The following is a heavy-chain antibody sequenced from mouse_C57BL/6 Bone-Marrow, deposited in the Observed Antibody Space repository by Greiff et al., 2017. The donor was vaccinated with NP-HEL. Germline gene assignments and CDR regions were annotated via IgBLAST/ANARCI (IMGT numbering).Heavy chain of an antibody. J-gene: IGHJ4*01. CDR2: IYPGSGNT. V-gene: IGHV1-76*01. CDR3: TRGNWVYAMDY. CDR1: GYTFTDYY. Sequence: QVQLQQSGAELVRPGASVKLSCKASGYTFTDYYINWVKQRTGQGLEWIARIYPGSGNTYYNEKFKGKATLTAEKSSSTAYMQLSSLTSEDSAVYFCTRGNWVYAMDYWGQGTSVTVSS. D-gene: IGHD4-1*01.